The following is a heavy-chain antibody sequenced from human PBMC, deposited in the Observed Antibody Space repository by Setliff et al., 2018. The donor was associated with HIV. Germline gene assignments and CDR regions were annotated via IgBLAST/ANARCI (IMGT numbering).Heavy chain of an antibody. J-gene: IGHJ3*01. CDR2: INPSGGEP. V-gene: IGHV1-46*01. Sequence: ASVKVSCKASGHSFTTYFLHWVRQAPGQGLEWMGMINPSGGEPSYAQRFQGRVTMTRDKSTTTTYMELSSLRSDDTAIYYCARDFHVLGYCSADSCPYDASDVWGQGTMVTVSS. CDR3: ARDFHVLGYCSADSCPYDASDV. D-gene: IGHD2-15*01. CDR1: GHSFTTYF.